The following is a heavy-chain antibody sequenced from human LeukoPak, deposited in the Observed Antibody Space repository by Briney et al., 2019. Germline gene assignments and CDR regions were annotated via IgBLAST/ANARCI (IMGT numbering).Heavy chain of an antibody. J-gene: IGHJ5*02. D-gene: IGHD2-15*01. Sequence: SVKVSCKASGGTFSSYAISWVRQAPGQGLEWMGGIIPIFGTANYAQKFQGRVTITTDESTSTAYMELSSLRSEDTSVYYCAREVVVWADRGFDPWGQGTLVTVSS. V-gene: IGHV1-69*05. CDR3: AREVVVWADRGFDP. CDR1: GGTFSSYA. CDR2: IIPIFGTA.